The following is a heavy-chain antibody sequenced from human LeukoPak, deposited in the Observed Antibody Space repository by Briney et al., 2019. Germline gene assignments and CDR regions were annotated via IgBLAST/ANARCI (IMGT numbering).Heavy chain of an antibody. Sequence: SETLSLTCTVSGGSISSGGYYWSWIRQPPGKGLEWIGYIYHSGSTYYSPSLKSRVTISVDRSKNQFSLKLSSVTAADTAVYYCARVGVYYGMDVWGQGTTVTVSS. J-gene: IGHJ6*02. CDR1: GGSISSGGYY. V-gene: IGHV4-30-2*01. CDR3: ARVGVYYGMDV. D-gene: IGHD2-8*01. CDR2: IYHSGST.